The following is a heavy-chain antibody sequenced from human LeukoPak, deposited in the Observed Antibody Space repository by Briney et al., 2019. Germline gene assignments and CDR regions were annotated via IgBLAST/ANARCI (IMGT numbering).Heavy chain of an antibody. CDR1: GYTFINYE. V-gene: IGHV1-8*03. CDR3: ARGRHMRAPYYFDS. D-gene: IGHD3-16*01. CDR2: MSPHSGNT. J-gene: IGHJ4*02. Sequence: ASVKVSCKASGYTFINYEINWVRQAPGQGLEWMGWMSPHSGNTDYAQRFQDRVTFTRDTSTITAYMELSSLRSEDTAIYYCARGRHMRAPYYFDSWGQGTLVTVSP.